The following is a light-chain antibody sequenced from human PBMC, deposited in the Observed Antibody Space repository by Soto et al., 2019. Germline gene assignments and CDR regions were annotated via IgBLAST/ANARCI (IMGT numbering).Light chain of an antibody. J-gene: IGLJ3*02. CDR2: EDS. V-gene: IGLV3-10*01. Sequence: SYELTQPPSGSVSPGQAARITCSGDALPKKYAYWYQQKAGQAPVLVIYEDSKRPSGIPERFSGSSSGTMATLTITGAQVEYEAGYYCYSTDISGNHGVFGGGTKVTVL. CDR1: ALPKKY. CDR3: YSTDISGNHGV.